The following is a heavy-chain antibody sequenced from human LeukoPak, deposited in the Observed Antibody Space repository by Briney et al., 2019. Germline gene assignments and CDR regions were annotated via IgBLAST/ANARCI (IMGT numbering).Heavy chain of an antibody. J-gene: IGHJ6*03. CDR1: GGSVSSGGYY. CDR2: IYYSGST. V-gene: IGHV4-31*03. CDR3: ASALYYFYMDV. Sequence: TLSLTCTVSGGSVSSGGYYWSWVRQHPGKGLEWIGYIYYSGSTYYNPSLKSRVTISLDTSKNHFSLTLSSVTAADTAVYYCASALYYFYMDVWGKGTTVTVSS.